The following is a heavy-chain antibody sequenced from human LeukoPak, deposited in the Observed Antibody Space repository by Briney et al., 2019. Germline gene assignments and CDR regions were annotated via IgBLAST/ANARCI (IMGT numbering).Heavy chain of an antibody. J-gene: IGHJ4*02. CDR2: INPNSGGT. CDR3: AREFEWLQGCDH. V-gene: IGHV1-2*02. Sequence: ASVKVSCKASGYTFSGYYMHWVRQAPGQGLEWMGWINPNSGGTNYAQKFQGRVTMTRDTSISTAYMELSRLRSDDTAVYYCAREFEWLQGCDHWGQGTLVTVSS. CDR1: GYTFSGYY. D-gene: IGHD5-12*01.